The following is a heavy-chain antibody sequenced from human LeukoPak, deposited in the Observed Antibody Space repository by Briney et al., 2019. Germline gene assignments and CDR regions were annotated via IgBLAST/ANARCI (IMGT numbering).Heavy chain of an antibody. V-gene: IGHV3-21*01. Sequence: KPGGSLRLSCAASGFTFSSYSMNWVRQAPGKGLEWVSSISSSSSYIYYADSVKGRFTISRDNAKNSLYLQMNSLRAEDTAVYYCARKGGWATSPFDYWGQGTLVTVSS. CDR2: ISSSSSYI. J-gene: IGHJ4*02. CDR1: GFTFSSYS. D-gene: IGHD5-12*01. CDR3: ARKGGWATSPFDY.